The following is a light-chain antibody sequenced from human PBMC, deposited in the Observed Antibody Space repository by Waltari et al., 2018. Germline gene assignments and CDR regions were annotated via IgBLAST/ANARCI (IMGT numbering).Light chain of an antibody. CDR1: INY. CDR3: CSFAGSHTEI. V-gene: IGLV2-11*01. Sequence: QSALTQPRSVSGSPGQSVTISCTKPINYVSWYQQHPGKAPKLIIYYDNKRPSGVPDRFSGSKSGNPASLTISGLQTEDEADYYCCSFAGSHTEIFDGGTKLTVL. CDR2: YDN. J-gene: IGLJ2*01.